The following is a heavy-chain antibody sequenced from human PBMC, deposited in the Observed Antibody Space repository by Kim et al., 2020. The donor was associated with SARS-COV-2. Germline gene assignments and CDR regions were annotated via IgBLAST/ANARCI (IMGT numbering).Heavy chain of an antibody. CDR1: GGSFSGYY. CDR2: INHSGST. Sequence: SETLSLTCAVYGGSFSGYYWSWIRQPPGKGLEWIGEINHSGSTNYNPSLKSRVTISVDTSKNQFSLKLSSVTAADTAVYYCARGSVQLWFYYWGQGTLVTVSS. J-gene: IGHJ4*02. V-gene: IGHV4-34*01. D-gene: IGHD5-18*01. CDR3: ARGSVQLWFYY.